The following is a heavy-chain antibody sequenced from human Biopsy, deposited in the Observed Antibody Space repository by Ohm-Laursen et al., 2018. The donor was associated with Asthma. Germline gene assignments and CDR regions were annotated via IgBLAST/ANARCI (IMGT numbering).Heavy chain of an antibody. D-gene: IGHD6-19*01. CDR3: ARGDSSGWSHYYFDY. J-gene: IGHJ4*02. Sequence: ETLSLTCAASGSTVSRDHMFWVRQAPGKGLEWVSVIYSGGTSDTADSVRGRFTISRDFYKNTLYLQMDSLRAEDTAVYYCARGDSSGWSHYYFDYWGQGTLVTVSS. CDR1: GSTVSRDH. V-gene: IGHV3-53*01. CDR2: IYSGGTS.